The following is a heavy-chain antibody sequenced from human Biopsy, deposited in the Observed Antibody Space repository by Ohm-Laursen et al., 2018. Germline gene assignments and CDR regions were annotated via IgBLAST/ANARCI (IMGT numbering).Heavy chain of an antibody. V-gene: IGHV4-4*07. J-gene: IGHJ3*02. CDR3: ARGTGRYYVYGAFDI. CDR1: GDSIARYY. Sequence: GTLSLTCTVSGDSIARYYWTWIRQPAGKGLEWIGRIYTSGSPNYNLSLESRVTMSVDTSKNQFSLNLRSVTAADTAVYYCARGTGRYYVYGAFDIWGQGTVVTVSS. CDR2: IYTSGSP. D-gene: IGHD1-26*01.